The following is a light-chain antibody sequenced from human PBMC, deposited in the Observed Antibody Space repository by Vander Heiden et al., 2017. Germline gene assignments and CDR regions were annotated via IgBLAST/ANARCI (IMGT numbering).Light chain of an antibody. CDR2: DNN. CDR3: GTWDSSLSAVV. CDR1: SSNIGNNY. Sequence: QSVLTQPPSASAAPGQKVTISCSGSSSNIGNNYVSWYQQLPGTAPKLLIYDNNKRPSGIPDRFSGSKSGTSATLSITGLQTGDEADYYCGTWDSSLSAVVFGGGTKLTVL. V-gene: IGLV1-51*01. J-gene: IGLJ2*01.